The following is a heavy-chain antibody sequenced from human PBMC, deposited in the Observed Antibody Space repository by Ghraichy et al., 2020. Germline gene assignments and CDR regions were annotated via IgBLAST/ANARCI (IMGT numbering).Heavy chain of an antibody. V-gene: IGHV4-59*01. Sequence: SETLSLTCTVSGGSISSYYWSWIRQPPGKGLEWIGYIYYSGSTNYNPSLKSRVTISVDTSKNQFSLKLSSVTAADTAVYYCARERDGGNSGALHWFDPWGQGTLVTVSS. CDR2: IYYSGST. D-gene: IGHD4-23*01. J-gene: IGHJ5*02. CDR3: ARERDGGNSGALHWFDP. CDR1: GGSISSYY.